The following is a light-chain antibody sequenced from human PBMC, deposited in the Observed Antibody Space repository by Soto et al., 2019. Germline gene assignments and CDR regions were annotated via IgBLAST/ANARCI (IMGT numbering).Light chain of an antibody. V-gene: IGKV3-11*01. Sequence: EIVLTQSPATLSLSPGERATLSCRASQSDDSHLAWYQQKPGQAPRLLIYDVSNRATGIAARFSGSGSGTDFTLTVSSLEPEDFAVYYCQHRRSWPLTFGGGTKVDNK. CDR1: QSDDSH. CDR3: QHRRSWPLT. J-gene: IGKJ4*01. CDR2: DVS.